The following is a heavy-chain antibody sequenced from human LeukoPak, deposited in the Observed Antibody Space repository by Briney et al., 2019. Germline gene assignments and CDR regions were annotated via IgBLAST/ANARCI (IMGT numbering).Heavy chain of an antibody. CDR1: GFTFGDYA. V-gene: IGHV3-49*04. CDR3: AKLGGHPLHNYYVGV. Sequence: GGSLRLSCTASGFTFGDYAMSWVRQAPGKGLEWVGFIRSKAYGGTTEYAASVKGRFTISRDDSKSIAYLQMNSLRAEDTAVYYCAKLGGHPLHNYYVGVWGKGTTVAVSS. D-gene: IGHD3-16*01. J-gene: IGHJ6*03. CDR2: IRSKAYGGTT.